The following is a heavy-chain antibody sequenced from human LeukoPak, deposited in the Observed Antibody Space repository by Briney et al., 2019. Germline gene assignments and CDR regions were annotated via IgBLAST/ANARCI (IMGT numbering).Heavy chain of an antibody. J-gene: IGHJ6*03. CDR2: IVVGSGNT. V-gene: IGHV1-58*02. CDR3: ASSKWSAGGDYYHYMDV. D-gene: IGHD6-13*01. Sequence: GTSVKVSCKASGFTFTSSAMQWVRQARGQRLEWIGWIVVGSGNTNYAQKFQERVTITRDMSTSTAYMELSSLRSEDTAVYYCASSKWSAGGDYYHYMDVWGKGTTVTVPS. CDR1: GFTFTSSA.